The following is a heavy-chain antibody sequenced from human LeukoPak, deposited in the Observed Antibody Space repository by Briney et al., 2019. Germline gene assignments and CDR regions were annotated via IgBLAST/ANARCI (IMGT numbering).Heavy chain of an antibody. J-gene: IGHJ4*02. V-gene: IGHV3-23*01. CDR2: ISGGGGST. CDR1: GFTLRSYS. CDR3: AKGSYYDSSGYYREYYFDY. D-gene: IGHD3-22*01. Sequence: PGGSLRLSCAASGFTLRSYSMIWVRQAPGKGMEWVSAISGGGGSTHYADSVKGRFTISRDNSKNTLYLQMSSLRAGDTAVYYCAKGSYYDSSGYYREYYFDYWGQGTLVTVSS.